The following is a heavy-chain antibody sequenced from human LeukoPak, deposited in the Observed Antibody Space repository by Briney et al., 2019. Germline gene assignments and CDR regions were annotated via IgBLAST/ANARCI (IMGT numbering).Heavy chain of an antibody. Sequence: PSQTLSLTCTVSGGSISSSSYYWGWIRQPPGKGLEWIGSIYYSGSTYYNPSLKSRVTISVDTSKNQFSLKLSSVTAADTAVYYCARHIHYYDSSSWFDPWGQGTLVTVSS. V-gene: IGHV4-39*01. CDR2: IYYSGST. CDR3: ARHIHYYDSSSWFDP. CDR1: GGSISSSSYY. D-gene: IGHD3-22*01. J-gene: IGHJ5*02.